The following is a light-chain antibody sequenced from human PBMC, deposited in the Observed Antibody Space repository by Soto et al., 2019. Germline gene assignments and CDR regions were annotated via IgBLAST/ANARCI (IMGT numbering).Light chain of an antibody. V-gene: IGKV1-39*01. J-gene: IGKJ1*01. CDR3: QQYYSYPPWT. CDR2: AAS. Sequence: DIQMTQSPSSLSASVGDRVTITCRASQSISSYLNWYQQKPGKAPKLLIYAASSLQSGVPSRLSGSGSGTDFTLTISSLQPEDFATYYCQQYYSYPPWTFGQGTKVDIK. CDR1: QSISSY.